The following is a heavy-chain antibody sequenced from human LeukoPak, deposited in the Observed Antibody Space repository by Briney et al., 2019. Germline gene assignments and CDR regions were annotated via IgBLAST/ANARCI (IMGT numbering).Heavy chain of an antibody. CDR1: GGSISSSSYY. CDR2: IYYSGST. V-gene: IGHV4-39*07. CDR3: ARGSTWIQLWQRYYFDY. D-gene: IGHD5-18*01. Sequence: SETLSLTCAVSGGSISSSSYYWGWIRQPPGKGLEWIGSIYYSGSTYYNPSLKSRVTISVDTSKNQFSLKLSSVTAADTAVYYCARGSTWIQLWQRYYFDYWGQGTLVTVSS. J-gene: IGHJ4*02.